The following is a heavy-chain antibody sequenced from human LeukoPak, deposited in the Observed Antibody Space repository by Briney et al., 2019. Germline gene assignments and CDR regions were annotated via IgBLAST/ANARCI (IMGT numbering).Heavy chain of an antibody. CDR1: GYTFTSYG. CDR3: ARVRSSWYGQSLGY. Sequence: ASVKVSCKASGYTFTSYGISWVRQAPGQGLEWMGWINPNSGGTNYAQKFQGRVTMTRDTSISTAYMELSRLRSDDTAVYYCARVRSSWYGQSLGYWGQGTLVTVSS. CDR2: INPNSGGT. V-gene: IGHV1-2*02. D-gene: IGHD6-13*01. J-gene: IGHJ4*02.